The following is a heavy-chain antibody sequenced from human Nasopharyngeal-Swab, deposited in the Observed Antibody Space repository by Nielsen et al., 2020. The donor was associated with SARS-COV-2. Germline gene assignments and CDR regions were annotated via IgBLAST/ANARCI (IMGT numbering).Heavy chain of an antibody. Sequence: SLRLSCTASGFTFGYYAMSWVRQAPGKGLEWVGFIRSKAYGGTTEYAASVKGRFTISRDDSKSIAYLQMNSLKTEDTAVYYCTRDRDGGYRYWGQGTLVTVSS. CDR2: IRSKAYGGTT. CDR3: TRDRDGGYRY. D-gene: IGHD4-17*01. V-gene: IGHV3-49*04. CDR1: GFTFGYYA. J-gene: IGHJ4*02.